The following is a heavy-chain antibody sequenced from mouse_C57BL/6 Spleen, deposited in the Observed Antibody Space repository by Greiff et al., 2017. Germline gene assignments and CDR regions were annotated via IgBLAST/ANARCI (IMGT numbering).Heavy chain of an antibody. CDR2: INPNNGGT. CDR1: GYTFTDYY. V-gene: IGHV1-26*01. Sequence: VQLQQSGPELVKPGASVKISCKASGYTFTDYYMNWVKQSHGKSLEWIGDINPNNGGTSYNQKFKGKATLTVDKSSSTAYMGLRSLTSEDSAVYYCARTHYGSSYGAMDYWGQGTSVTVSS. J-gene: IGHJ4*01. CDR3: ARTHYGSSYGAMDY. D-gene: IGHD1-1*01.